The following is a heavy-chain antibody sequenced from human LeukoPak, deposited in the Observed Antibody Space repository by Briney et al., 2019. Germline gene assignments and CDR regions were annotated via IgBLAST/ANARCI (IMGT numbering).Heavy chain of an antibody. J-gene: IGHJ5*02. D-gene: IGHD3-22*01. Sequence: SETLSLTCTVSGGSISSFYWSCIRQPPGMGLEWIGYSHGNGDTNYNPSLKSRVTISVDTSKNQCSLKLTSVTAADTAVYYCARHRAYDSGTYYRWFDPWGPGTLVTVSS. CDR2: SHGNGDT. CDR1: GGSISSFY. V-gene: IGHV4-59*08. CDR3: ARHRAYDSGTYYRWFDP.